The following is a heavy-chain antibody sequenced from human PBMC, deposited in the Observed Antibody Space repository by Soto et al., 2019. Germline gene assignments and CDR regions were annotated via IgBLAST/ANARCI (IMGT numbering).Heavy chain of an antibody. J-gene: IGHJ6*02. Sequence: SETLSLTCTVSGGSISSYYWSWIRQPPGKGLEWIGYIYYSGSTNYNPSLKSRVTISVDTSKNQFSLKLSSVTAADTAVYYCARQRITMVRGVITPYGMDVWGQGTTVTVSS. V-gene: IGHV4-59*01. D-gene: IGHD3-10*01. CDR3: ARQRITMVRGVITPYGMDV. CDR1: GGSISSYY. CDR2: IYYSGST.